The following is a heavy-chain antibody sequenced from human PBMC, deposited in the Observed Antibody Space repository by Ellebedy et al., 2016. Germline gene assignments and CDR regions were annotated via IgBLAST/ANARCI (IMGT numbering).Heavy chain of an antibody. CDR2: ISGGGSST. J-gene: IGHJ5*02. V-gene: IGHV3-23*01. CDR3: AKDLDRYGDYASWFDP. CDR1: GFTFSSSA. D-gene: IGHD4-17*01. Sequence: GESLKISXAASGFTFSSSAMSWVRQAPGEGLEWVSAISGGGSSTYYADSVKGRFTISRDNSKDTLYLQMNSLRAEDTAVYYCAKDLDRYGDYASWFDPWGQGTLVTVSS.